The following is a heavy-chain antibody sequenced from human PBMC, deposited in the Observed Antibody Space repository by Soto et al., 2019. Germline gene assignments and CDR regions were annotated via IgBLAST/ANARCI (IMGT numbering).Heavy chain of an antibody. CDR1: GFTFSSYA. V-gene: IGHV3-23*01. D-gene: IGHD3-10*01. J-gene: IGHJ4*02. Sequence: GGSLRLSCAASGFTFSSYAMSWVRQAPGKGLEWVSAVSGNGQGIYYADSVRGRFTISRDNSKNTVFLHMDSLRAEDTAVYYCAKDRDYPRDYFHYWGQGTLVTVSS. CDR2: VSGNGQGI. CDR3: AKDRDYPRDYFHY.